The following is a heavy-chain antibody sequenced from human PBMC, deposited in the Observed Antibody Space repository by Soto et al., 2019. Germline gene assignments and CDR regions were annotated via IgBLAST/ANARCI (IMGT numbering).Heavy chain of an antibody. J-gene: IGHJ4*02. D-gene: IGHD6-13*01. CDR3: ASHIAAAGTRSYFGF. Sequence: QVQLQESGPGLVKPSETLSLTCTFSGGSISSYYWSWIRQPPGKGLEWIGYIYYSGSTNYNPSLKSLVTISVERSKNQFSRKLSSVTAAATAVYNCASHIAAAGTRSYFGFCCQVTHVDVSS. CDR2: IYYSGST. CDR1: GGSISSYY. V-gene: IGHV4-59*01.